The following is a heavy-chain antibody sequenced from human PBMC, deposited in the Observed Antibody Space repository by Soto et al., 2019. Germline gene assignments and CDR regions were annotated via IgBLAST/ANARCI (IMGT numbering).Heavy chain of an antibody. Sequence: PSETLSLTCVVYGESFGGFYWSWVRQSPGKGLEWIGEISQTETTAYSPSLKSRVSISADTSKKQFSLTLTSVAAADTAVYYCVHSPNVAVDHWGHGTLVTVSS. CDR1: GESFGGFY. D-gene: IGHD2-15*01. CDR3: VHSPNVAVDH. CDR2: ISQTETT. J-gene: IGHJ4*01. V-gene: IGHV4-34*01.